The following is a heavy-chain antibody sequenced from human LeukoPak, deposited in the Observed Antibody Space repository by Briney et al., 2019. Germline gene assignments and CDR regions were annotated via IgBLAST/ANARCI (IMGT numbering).Heavy chain of an antibody. J-gene: IGHJ4*02. Sequence: PSETLSLTCTVSGGSISSVTDYWGWIRQPPGMGLEWIGVVYYTGSNYNNPSLKRRVTLSVDTSKNQFALKLSSVTAADTAVYYCARHERTSYCNGGSCELLDDWGQGTLVTVSS. CDR1: GGSISSVTDY. D-gene: IGHD2-15*01. CDR2: VYYTGSN. CDR3: ARHERTSYCNGGSCELLDD. V-gene: IGHV4-39*01.